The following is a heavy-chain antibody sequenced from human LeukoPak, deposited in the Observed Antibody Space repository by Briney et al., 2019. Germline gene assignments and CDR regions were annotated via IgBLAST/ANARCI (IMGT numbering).Heavy chain of an antibody. Sequence: PGGSLRLSCAASGFIFSSYAMSWVRQAPGKGLEWVSAISGSGGGTYYADCVKGRFTIPRDNSKNTLYLQMTSLKAEDTAVYYCAKSISSGSYYFDYWGQGTLVTVSS. CDR2: ISGSGGGT. CDR3: AKSISSGSYYFDY. D-gene: IGHD1-26*01. CDR1: GFIFSSYA. V-gene: IGHV3-23*01. J-gene: IGHJ4*02.